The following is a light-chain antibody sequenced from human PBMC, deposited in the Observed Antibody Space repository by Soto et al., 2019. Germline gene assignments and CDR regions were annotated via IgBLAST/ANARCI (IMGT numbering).Light chain of an antibody. J-gene: IGKJ2*01. CDR3: QQLKTYPRT. V-gene: IGKV1-9*01. Sequence: DIQLTQSPSFLSASVGDRVTITCPASQDISSILAWYQQKAGKAPKLLIFAASTLQSGVPSRFSGSGSGTEFTLTISSLQPEDFATYYCQQLKTYPRTFGQGTKLEIK. CDR1: QDISSI. CDR2: AAS.